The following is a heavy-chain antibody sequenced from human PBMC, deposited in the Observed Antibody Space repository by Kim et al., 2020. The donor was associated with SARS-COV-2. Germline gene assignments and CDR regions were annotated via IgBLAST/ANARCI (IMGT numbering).Heavy chain of an antibody. CDR3: TRGGEGSFADY. V-gene: IGHV3-72*01. Sequence: TENAAAVKGRFTIPRDDSKTSLYLQMSSLNTEDTAVYYCTRGGEGSFADYWGQGTMVTVSS. J-gene: IGHJ4*02. D-gene: IGHD1-26*01. CDR2: T.